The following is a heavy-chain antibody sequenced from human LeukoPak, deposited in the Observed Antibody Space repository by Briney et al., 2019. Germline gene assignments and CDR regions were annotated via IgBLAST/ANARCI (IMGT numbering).Heavy chain of an antibody. Sequence: SETLSLTCTVSGGSISSYYWSWIRQPPGKGLEWIGEINHSGSTNYNPSLKSRVTISVDTSKNQFSLKLSSVTAADTAVYYCARGAPYYYDSSGYYFLDYWGQGTLVTVSS. CDR1: GGSISSYY. D-gene: IGHD3-22*01. V-gene: IGHV4-34*01. J-gene: IGHJ4*02. CDR3: ARGAPYYYDSSGYYFLDY. CDR2: INHSGST.